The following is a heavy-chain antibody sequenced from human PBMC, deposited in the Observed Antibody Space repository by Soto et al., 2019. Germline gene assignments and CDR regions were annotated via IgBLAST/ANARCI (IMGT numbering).Heavy chain of an antibody. CDR3: ARIHRGPTDL. Sequence: QITLKESGPTLVRPTQTLTLTCTFSGFSLSTTGVAEARIRQPPGEALEWLALIYWDDDKRYTSSLKSRLTLTKYTSRDQVVLAITNMDPMDIGTYLCARIHRGPTDLWGPGILFTVSS. CDR1: GFSLSTTGVA. CDR2: IYWDDDK. J-gene: IGHJ4*02. V-gene: IGHV2-5*02. D-gene: IGHD3-16*02.